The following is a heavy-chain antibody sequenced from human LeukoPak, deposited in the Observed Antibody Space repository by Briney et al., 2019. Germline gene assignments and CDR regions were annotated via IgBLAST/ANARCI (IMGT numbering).Heavy chain of an antibody. D-gene: IGHD6-6*01. CDR2: INPSGGST. CDR3: AREHEQLHRPGEAFDI. CDR1: GYTFTSYY. J-gene: IGHJ3*02. V-gene: IGHV1-46*01. Sequence: GASVKVSCKASGYTFTSYYMHWVRQAPGQGLEWMGIINPSGGSTSYAQKFQGRVTMTRDMSTSTVYMELSSLRSEDTAVYYCAREHEQLHRPGEAFDIWGQGTMVTVSS.